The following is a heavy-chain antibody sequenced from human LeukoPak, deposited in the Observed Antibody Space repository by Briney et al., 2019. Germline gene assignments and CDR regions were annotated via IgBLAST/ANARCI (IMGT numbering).Heavy chain of an antibody. CDR3: ARRPYYDILTGYYKNRIRWFDP. CDR1: GGSFSGYY. J-gene: IGHJ5*02. CDR2: INHSGST. D-gene: IGHD3-9*01. V-gene: IGHV4-34*01. Sequence: SETLSLTCAVYGGSFSGYYWSWIRQPPGKGLEWIGEINHSGSTNYNPSLKSRVTISVDTSKNQFSLKLSSVTAADTAVYYCARRPYYDILTGYYKNRIRWFDPWGQGTLVTVSS.